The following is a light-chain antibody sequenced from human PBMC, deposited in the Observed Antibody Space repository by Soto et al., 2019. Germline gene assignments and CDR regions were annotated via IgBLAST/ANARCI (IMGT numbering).Light chain of an antibody. CDR1: QSISCY. V-gene: IGKV1-39*01. Sequence: DLQMTQSPASLSASVGDRVTITCRASQSISCYLSWYQQKPGKAPKLLIYTASSLQSGVPSRFSGSGSGIDFALTISSLQPEDFATYYCQQSQSMPPTFGQGTKLEIK. CDR3: QQSQSMPPT. J-gene: IGKJ2*01. CDR2: TAS.